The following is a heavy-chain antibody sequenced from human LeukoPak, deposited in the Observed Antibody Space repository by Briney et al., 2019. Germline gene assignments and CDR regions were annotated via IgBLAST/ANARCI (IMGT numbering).Heavy chain of an antibody. J-gene: IGHJ4*02. D-gene: IGHD3-22*01. CDR2: ISSSGSTI. Sequence: GGSLRLSCAASGFTFSSYEMNWVRQAPGKGLEWVSYISSSGSTIYYADSVKGRFAISRDNAKNSLHLQMNSLRAEDTAVYYCARDRITLKVVVILGYWGQGTLVTVSS. CDR3: ARDRITLKVVVILGY. V-gene: IGHV3-48*03. CDR1: GFTFSSYE.